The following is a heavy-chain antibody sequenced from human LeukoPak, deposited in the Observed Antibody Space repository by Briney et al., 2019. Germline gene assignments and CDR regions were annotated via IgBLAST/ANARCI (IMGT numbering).Heavy chain of an antibody. Sequence: SSVKVSCKASGGTFNSYALTWVRQAPGQGLEWMGRIIPILGITIYAQKFQGRVTITADKSTSTAYIELSSLSSEDTAVYYCARDQGLIDPPPYGLDVWGQGTTVTVSS. J-gene: IGHJ6*02. V-gene: IGHV1-69*04. CDR2: IIPILGIT. CDR1: GGTFNSYA. D-gene: IGHD3-16*01. CDR3: ARDQGLIDPPPYGLDV.